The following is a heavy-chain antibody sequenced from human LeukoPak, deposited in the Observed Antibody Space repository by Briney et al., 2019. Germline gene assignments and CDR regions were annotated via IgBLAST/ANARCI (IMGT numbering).Heavy chain of an antibody. J-gene: IGHJ4*02. CDR1: GFTFDDYA. V-gene: IGHV3-9*01. Sequence: PGGSLRLSCAASGFTFDDYAMHWVRQAPGKGLEWVSGISWNSGSIGYADSVKGRFTISRDNAKNSLYLQMNSLRAEDTALYYCAKDNVDGYNYREFGYWGQGTLVTVSS. CDR2: ISWNSGSI. CDR3: AKDNVDGYNYREFGY. D-gene: IGHD5-24*01.